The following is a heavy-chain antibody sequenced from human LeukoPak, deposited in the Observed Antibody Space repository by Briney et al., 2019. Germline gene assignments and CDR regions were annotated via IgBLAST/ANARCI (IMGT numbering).Heavy chain of an antibody. CDR1: GFTFNGYN. Sequence: GGSLRLSCAASGFTFNGYNMNWVRQAPGKGLEWISYITSSSSSNSYADSVKGRFTISRDNSKNTLYLQMNSLRTEDTAVYYCAKEHRSGSYYRRYFDYWGQGTLVTVSS. CDR3: AKEHRSGSYYRRYFDY. CDR2: ITSSSSSN. V-gene: IGHV3-48*01. J-gene: IGHJ4*02. D-gene: IGHD3-10*01.